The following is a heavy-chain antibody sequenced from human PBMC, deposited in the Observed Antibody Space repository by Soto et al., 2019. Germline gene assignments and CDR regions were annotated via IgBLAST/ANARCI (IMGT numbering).Heavy chain of an antibody. D-gene: IGHD4-17*01. CDR3: ARELMTTVTYFDY. V-gene: IGHV3-72*01. Sequence: EVQLVESGGGLVQPGGSLRLSCAASGFAFSDHYMDWVRQAPGKGLEWVGRTRNKANSYTTEYAASVKGRFTISRDDSKNSLYLQMNSLKTEDTAMYYCARELMTTVTYFDYWGQGPLVTVSS. CDR1: GFAFSDHY. J-gene: IGHJ4*02. CDR2: TRNKANSYTT.